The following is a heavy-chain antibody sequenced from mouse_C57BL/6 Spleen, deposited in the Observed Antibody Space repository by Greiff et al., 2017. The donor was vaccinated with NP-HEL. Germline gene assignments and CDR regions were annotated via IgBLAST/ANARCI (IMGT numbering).Heavy chain of an antibody. J-gene: IGHJ4*01. CDR3: ARGGRPYAMDY. CDR2: IYPSDSET. V-gene: IGHV1-61*01. D-gene: IGHD1-2*01. Sequence: QVQLQQPGAELVRPGSSVKLSCKASGYTFTSYWMDWVKQRPGQGLEWIGNIYPSDSETHYNQKFKDKATLTVDKSSSTAYMQLSSLTSEDSAVYYCARGGRPYAMDYWGQGTSVTVSS. CDR1: GYTFTSYW.